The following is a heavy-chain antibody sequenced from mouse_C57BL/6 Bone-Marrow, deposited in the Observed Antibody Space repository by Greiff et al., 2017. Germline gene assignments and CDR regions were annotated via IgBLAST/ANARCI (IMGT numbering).Heavy chain of an antibody. CDR3: ARYFITTVANYFDG. CDR1: GYTFTDYY. J-gene: IGHJ2*01. D-gene: IGHD1-1*01. V-gene: IGHV1-77*01. Sequence: QVQLKQSGAELVKPGASVKISCKASGYTFTDYYINWVKQRPGQGLEWIGKIGPGSGSTYYNEKFKGKATLTADKSSSTAYFQLSTLTSEDSVFYFCARYFITTVANYFDGGGQAPTLTVSS. CDR2: IGPGSGST.